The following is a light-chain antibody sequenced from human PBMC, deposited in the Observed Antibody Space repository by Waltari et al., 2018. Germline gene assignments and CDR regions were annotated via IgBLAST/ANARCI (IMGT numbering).Light chain of an antibody. CDR2: KAS. Sequence: DIQMTQSHSTLSASVGDRVTITCRASQSISNWLVWYQQKPGKAPKLLIYKASTLETGVPSRFSGSASGTEFTLTISNLQPDAFATYYCKQYNYYWTFGQGTKVEI. J-gene: IGKJ1*01. CDR3: KQYNYYWT. V-gene: IGKV1-5*03. CDR1: QSISNW.